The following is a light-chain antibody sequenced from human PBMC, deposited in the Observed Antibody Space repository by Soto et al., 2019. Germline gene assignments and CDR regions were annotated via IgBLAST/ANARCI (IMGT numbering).Light chain of an antibody. J-gene: IGLJ2*01. V-gene: IGLV6-57*02. CDR2: EDN. CDR3: QSYDSSNQGV. CDR1: SGSIASNY. Sequence: NFMLTQPHSVSESPGQTVTISCTGSSGSIASNYVQWYQQRPGSAPTTVIYEDNQRPSGVPDRLSGSIDSSSNSASLTTAGLKTEDEADYYCQSYDSSNQGVFGGGTKLTVL.